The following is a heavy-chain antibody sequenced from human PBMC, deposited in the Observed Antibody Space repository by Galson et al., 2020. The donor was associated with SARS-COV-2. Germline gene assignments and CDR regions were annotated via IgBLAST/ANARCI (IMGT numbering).Heavy chain of an antibody. CDR3: AREVPGSDYGMDF. CDR1: GGSVSSVSYY. CDR2: IYYSGST. Sequence: SETLSLTCTVSGGSVSSVSYYWSWIRQPPGKGLEWIGYIYYSGSTNYNPSLTSRVTISVDTSKNQFSLKLISVTAADTAVYYCAREVPGSDYGMDFWGQVTTVTVSS. J-gene: IGHJ6*02. V-gene: IGHV4-61*01.